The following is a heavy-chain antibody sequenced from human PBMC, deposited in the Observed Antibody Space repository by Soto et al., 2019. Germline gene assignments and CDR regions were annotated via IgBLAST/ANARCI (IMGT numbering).Heavy chain of an antibody. D-gene: IGHD5-12*01. CDR1: GYTFTSYD. Sequence: SVKVSCKASGYTFTSYDINWVRQATGQGLEWMGWMNPNSGNTGYAQKFQGRVTMTRNTSISTAYMELSSLRSEDTAVYYCARDPPSVAKYSGYDLGWFDPWGQGTLVTASS. CDR2: MNPNSGNT. V-gene: IGHV1-8*01. CDR3: ARDPPSVAKYSGYDLGWFDP. J-gene: IGHJ5*02.